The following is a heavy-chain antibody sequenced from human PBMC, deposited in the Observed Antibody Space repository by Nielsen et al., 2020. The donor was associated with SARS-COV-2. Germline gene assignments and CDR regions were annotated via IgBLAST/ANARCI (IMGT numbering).Heavy chain of an antibody. D-gene: IGHD1-14*01. CDR2: ISGSATGT. Sequence: GESLKISCAASGFIFNTYAMSWVRQAPGKGLQWVSTISGSATGTYYADSVKGRFSVSRDNSKNTLYLQMNSLRAEDTAVYYCARAYHNYYYAMDVWGQGTTVTVSS. CDR1: GFIFNTYA. J-gene: IGHJ6*02. CDR3: ARAYHNYYYAMDV. V-gene: IGHV3-23*01.